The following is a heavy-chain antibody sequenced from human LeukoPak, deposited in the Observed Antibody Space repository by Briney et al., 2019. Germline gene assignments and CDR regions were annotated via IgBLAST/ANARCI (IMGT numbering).Heavy chain of an antibody. CDR2: IWSDGTEK. Sequence: RGSLRLSCAPSGFTHSHYGMHWVRQVPGKGREWVAVIWSDGTEKYYSDAAKGRFSISRDNSMKTLYLHMNSLRGDETAVYYCAKDAQRGFDYSNSLESWGQGTLVTVSS. V-gene: IGHV3-33*06. CDR1: GFTHSHYG. J-gene: IGHJ5*01. CDR3: AKDAQRGFDYSNSLES. D-gene: IGHD4-11*01.